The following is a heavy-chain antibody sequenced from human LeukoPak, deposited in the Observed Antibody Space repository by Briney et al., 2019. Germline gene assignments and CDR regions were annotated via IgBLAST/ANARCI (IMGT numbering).Heavy chain of an antibody. CDR3: ARSEGQLLARNYYYMDV. CDR1: GGTFSSYA. CDR2: IIPIFGTA. D-gene: IGHD2-2*01. J-gene: IGHJ6*03. Sequence: VASVKVSCKASGGTFSSYAISWVRQAPGQGLEWMGGIIPIFGTANYAQKFQGRVTITADESTSTAYMELSSLRSEDTAVYYCARSEGQLLARNYYYMDVWGKGTTVTVSS. V-gene: IGHV1-69*13.